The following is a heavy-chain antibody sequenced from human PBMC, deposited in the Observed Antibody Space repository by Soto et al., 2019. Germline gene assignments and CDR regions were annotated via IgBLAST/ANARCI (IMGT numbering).Heavy chain of an antibody. Sequence: KDSCSLDLSCTVSCGSFKSGSYYWSWVRQPPGKGLEWIGYVYYTGRTSYSPSLKSRVTISADTSKNQFSLILTSVTAADTAVYYCARDYDYFDHRGQGSLVTVSS. J-gene: IGHJ4*02. CDR3: ARDYDYFDH. CDR2: VYYTGRT. CDR1: CGSFKSGSYY. D-gene: IGHD3-16*01. V-gene: IGHV4-61*01.